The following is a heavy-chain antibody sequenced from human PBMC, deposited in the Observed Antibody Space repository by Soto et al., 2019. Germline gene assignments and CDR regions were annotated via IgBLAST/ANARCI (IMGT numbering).Heavy chain of an antibody. D-gene: IGHD4-4*01. CDR3: TKEHSNYPDNWFDP. J-gene: IGHJ5*02. CDR1: GFTFSNHA. Sequence: GGSLRLSCAASGFTFSNHAMSWVRQAPGTGLEWVSAIDGGGTKTYYADSVKGRFTISRDNSMNTLYLQMDSLRAKDTAIYYCTKEHSNYPDNWFDPWGQGTRVTVSS. V-gene: IGHV3-23*01. CDR2: IDGGGTKT.